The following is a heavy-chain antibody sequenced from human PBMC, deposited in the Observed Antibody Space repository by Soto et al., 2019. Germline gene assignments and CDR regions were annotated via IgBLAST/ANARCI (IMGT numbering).Heavy chain of an antibody. CDR1: GYTFTDYG. V-gene: IGHV1-18*01. J-gene: IGHJ4*02. CDR2: ISGYNGNT. Sequence: QVQLVQSGAEVKKPGASVKVSCKASGYTFTDYGISWVRQAPGQGLEWMGWISGYNGNTDYAQSFQGRVTMTTDTSTSTAYLELRSLRADDTAVFFCARYAGTLGVWAYFFDYWGQGTLVTVSS. CDR3: ARYAGTLGVWAYFFDY. D-gene: IGHD1-1*01.